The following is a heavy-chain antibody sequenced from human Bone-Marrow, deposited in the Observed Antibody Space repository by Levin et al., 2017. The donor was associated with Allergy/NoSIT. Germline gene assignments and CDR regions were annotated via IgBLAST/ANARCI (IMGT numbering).Heavy chain of an antibody. CDR2: ISITSAFK. V-gene: IGHV3-11*05. CDR3: ARGADPDVLVSLEEVVYEGAFRN. Sequence: GGSLRLSCVASGFTFTDYDMSWFRQAPGKGLEWVAYISITSAFKNYADSVKGRFTISRDNAKNSLYLEMNGLRAEDTAMYYCARGADPDVLVSLEEVVYEGAFRNWGQGTQVTVSS. D-gene: IGHD2-8*02. J-gene: IGHJ4*02. CDR1: GFTFTDYD.